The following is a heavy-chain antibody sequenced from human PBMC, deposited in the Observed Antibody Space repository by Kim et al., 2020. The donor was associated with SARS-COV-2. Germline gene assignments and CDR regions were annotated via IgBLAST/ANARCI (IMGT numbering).Heavy chain of an antibody. V-gene: IGHV3-7*03. CDR3: ARSGVELLLWFGELYFDY. CDR1: GFLFSTYW. D-gene: IGHD3-10*01. J-gene: IGHJ4*02. Sequence: GGSLILSCASSGFLFSTYWMTWFRQAPGKGLECVADIKGDGSEKYYVDSVKGRFTISRDNAKNSLFLQMDSLRADDTAVYYCARSGVELLLWFGELYFDYWGQGTLVTVSS. CDR2: IKGDGSEK.